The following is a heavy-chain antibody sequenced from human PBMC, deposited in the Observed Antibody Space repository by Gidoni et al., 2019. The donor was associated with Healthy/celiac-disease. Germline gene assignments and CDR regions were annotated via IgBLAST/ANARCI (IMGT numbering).Heavy chain of an antibody. CDR1: GFTFDDYT. CDR3: ARENRDGYNFDY. Sequence: EVQLVESGGVVVQPGGPLRLSCAASGFTFDDYTMHWVRQAPGKGLEWVSLISWDGGSTYYADSVKGRFTISRDNSKNSLYLQMNSLRTEDTALYYCARENRDGYNFDYWGQGTLVTVSS. V-gene: IGHV3-43*01. D-gene: IGHD5-12*01. CDR2: ISWDGGST. J-gene: IGHJ4*02.